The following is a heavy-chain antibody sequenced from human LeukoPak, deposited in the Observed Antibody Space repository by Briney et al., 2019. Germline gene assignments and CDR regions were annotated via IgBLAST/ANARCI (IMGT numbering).Heavy chain of an antibody. D-gene: IGHD2-2*01. CDR1: GFTFSSYG. CDR3: ARSWTGYCSSTSCYHH. CDR2: IWYDGSNK. J-gene: IGHJ5*02. Sequence: GGSLRLSCAASGFTFSSYGMHWVRQAPGKGLEWVAVIWYDGSNKYYADSVRGRFTISRDNSKNTLCLQMNSLRAEDTAVYYCARSWTGYCSSTSCYHHWGQGTLVTVSS. V-gene: IGHV3-33*01.